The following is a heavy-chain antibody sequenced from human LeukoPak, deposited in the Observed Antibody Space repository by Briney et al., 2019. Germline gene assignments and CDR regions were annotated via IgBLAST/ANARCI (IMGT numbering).Heavy chain of an antibody. CDR2: INGKNGDT. CDR1: GYTFTDYY. CDR3: AKVSYYYDSSGYLTDYYYYGMDV. V-gene: IGHV1-2*06. D-gene: IGHD3-22*01. J-gene: IGHJ6*02. Sequence: ASVKVSCKASGYTFTDYYIHWVRQAPGQGLEWMGRINGKNGDTNYAQKFQGRVTMTRDTSISTAYMELSRLRSDDTAVYYCAKVSYYYDSSGYLTDYYYYGMDVWGQGTTVTVSS.